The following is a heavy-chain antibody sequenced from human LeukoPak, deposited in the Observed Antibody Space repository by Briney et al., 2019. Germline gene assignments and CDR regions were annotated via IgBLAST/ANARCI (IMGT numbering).Heavy chain of an antibody. CDR2: IYTSGST. V-gene: IGHV4-4*07. Sequence: SETLSLTCTVSGGSISSYYWSWIRQPAGKGLEWIGRIYTSGSTNYNPSLKSRVTISVDKSKNQFSLKLSSVTTADTAAYYCARDYRRGATIFGVVTPSWYFDLWGRGTLVTVSS. CDR1: GGSISSYY. CDR3: ARDYRRGATIFGVVTPSWYFDL. J-gene: IGHJ2*01. D-gene: IGHD3-3*01.